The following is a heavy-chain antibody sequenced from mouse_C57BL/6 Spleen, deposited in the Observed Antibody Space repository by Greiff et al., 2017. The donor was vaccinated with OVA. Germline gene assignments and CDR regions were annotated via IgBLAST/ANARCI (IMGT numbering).Heavy chain of an antibody. CDR2: INPNNGGT. CDR3: ARWDYGSPYYFDY. D-gene: IGHD1-1*01. CDR1: GYTFTDYY. J-gene: IGHJ2*01. V-gene: IGHV1-26*01. Sequence: EVQLQQSGPELVKPGASVKISCKASGYTFTDYYMNWVKQSHGKSLEWIGDINPNNGGTSYNQKFKGKATLTVDKSSSTAYMEIRSLTSEDSAVYYCARWDYGSPYYFDYWGQGTTLTVSA.